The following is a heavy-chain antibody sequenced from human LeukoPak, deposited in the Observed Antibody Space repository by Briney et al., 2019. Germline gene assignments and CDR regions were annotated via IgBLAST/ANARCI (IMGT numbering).Heavy chain of an antibody. D-gene: IGHD5-18*01. Sequence: ASETLSLTCTVSGGSISSYYWSWIRQPAGKGLEWIGRIYTSGSTNYNPSLKSRVTMSVDTSKNQFSLKLSSVTAADTAVYYCARTYRYGSFPVYHYYVWGKGTTVTVSS. CDR3: ARTYRYGSFPVYHYYV. CDR2: IYTSGST. V-gene: IGHV4-4*07. J-gene: IGHJ6*04. CDR1: GGSISSYY.